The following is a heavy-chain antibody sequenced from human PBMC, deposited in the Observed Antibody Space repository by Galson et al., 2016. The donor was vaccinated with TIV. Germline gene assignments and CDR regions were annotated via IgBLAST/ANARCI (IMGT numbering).Heavy chain of an antibody. D-gene: IGHD2-15*01. CDR2: ISDGGKT. CDR1: GLSVSINY. J-gene: IGHJ6*01. CDR3: ARDRVVDATYYYYYY. Sequence: SLRLSCAASGLSVSINYMTWVRQAPGKGLEWVSLISDGGKTYYPDSVKGRFTISRDNAKNTLYLQMNSLRVEDTALYYCARDRVVDATYYYYYY. V-gene: IGHV3-66*02.